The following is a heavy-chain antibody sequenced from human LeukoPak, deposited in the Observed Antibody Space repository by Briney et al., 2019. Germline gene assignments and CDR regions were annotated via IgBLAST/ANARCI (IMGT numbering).Heavy chain of an antibody. CDR1: GFTFSSYA. V-gene: IGHV3-23*01. J-gene: IGHJ4*02. D-gene: IGHD6-13*01. Sequence: GGSLRLSCAASGFTFSSYAMCWVRQAPGQGLEWVSAISGSGDSTYYGDSVKGRFTISRANSKNTLYLQMNSLRAEDTAVYYCAKTRPLDSSSWSHGDYWGQGTLVTVSS. CDR2: ISGSGDST. CDR3: AKTRPLDSSSWSHGDY.